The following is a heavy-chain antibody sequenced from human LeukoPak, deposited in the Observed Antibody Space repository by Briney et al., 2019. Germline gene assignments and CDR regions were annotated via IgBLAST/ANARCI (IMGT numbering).Heavy chain of an antibody. Sequence: GGSPRLSCAASGFTFSSYSMSWVRQAPGKGLEWVSAISGSGGTTIYADSVKGRFTISRDNSKNTLYLQMDSLRTEDTAIYYVTRTAQYTCFDPWGQGTLVTVSS. CDR1: GFTFSSYS. V-gene: IGHV3-23*01. CDR3: TRTAQYTCFDP. J-gene: IGHJ5*02. CDR2: ISGSGGTT. D-gene: IGHD1-7*01.